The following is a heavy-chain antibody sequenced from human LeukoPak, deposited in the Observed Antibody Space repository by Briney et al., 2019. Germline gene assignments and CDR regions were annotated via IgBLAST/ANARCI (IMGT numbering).Heavy chain of an antibody. CDR3: ARDAAKANWYFDV. J-gene: IGHJ2*01. CDR1: GFTFSSYE. Sequence: PGGSLRLSCAASGFTFSSYEMNWVRQAPGKGLEWVSYISSSSATFYYAGSVEGRFTISRDNAKNSLYLQMSSLRAEDTAVYYCARDAAKANWYFDVWGRGSLVTVSS. CDR2: ISSSSATF. V-gene: IGHV3-48*03.